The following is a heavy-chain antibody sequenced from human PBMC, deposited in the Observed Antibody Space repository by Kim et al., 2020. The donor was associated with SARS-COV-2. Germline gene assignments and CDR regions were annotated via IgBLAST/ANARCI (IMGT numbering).Heavy chain of an antibody. J-gene: IGHJ5*02. D-gene: IGHD6-19*01. CDR2: ISGSGGST. CDR3: AKDERGASGWTFYNWFDP. Sequence: GGSLRLSCAASGFTFSSYAMSWVRQAPGKGLEWVSAISGSGGSTYYADSVKGRFTISRDNSKNTLYLQMNSLRAEDTAVYYCAKDERGASGWTFYNWFDPWGQGGLVTDSS. CDR1: GFTFSSYA. V-gene: IGHV3-23*01.